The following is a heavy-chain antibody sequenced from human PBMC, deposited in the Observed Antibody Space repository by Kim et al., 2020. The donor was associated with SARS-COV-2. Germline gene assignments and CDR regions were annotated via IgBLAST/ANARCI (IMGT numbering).Heavy chain of an antibody. V-gene: IGHV4-59*01. D-gene: IGHD2-21*02. CDR2: VYYSGGT. Sequence: SETLSLTCTVSGGAMRNYYWNWIRQTPGKDLEWIGSVYYSGGTNYNPSLESRLTMSVDTSKSQFSLRLSSVTAADTAIYYCARGTSDWDQIDRWGQGTLV. CDR3: ARGTSDWDQIDR. J-gene: IGHJ4*02. CDR1: GGAMRNYY.